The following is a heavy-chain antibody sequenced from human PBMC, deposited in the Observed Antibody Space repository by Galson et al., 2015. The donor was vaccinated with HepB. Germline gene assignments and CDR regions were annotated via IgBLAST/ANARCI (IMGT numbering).Heavy chain of an antibody. CDR1: GLTHYRYN. Sequence: SLRLSCAASGLTHYRYNMNWVRQAPGKGLEWVASISSGSSYIYYADSVKGRITISRDNSKNTLYLQMNSLRAEDTAVYYCARDHTVNVHYYYMDVWGTGTTVTDSS. J-gene: IGHJ6*03. CDR2: ISSGSSYI. V-gene: IGHV3-21*06. D-gene: IGHD4-11*01. CDR3: ARDHTVNVHYYYMDV.